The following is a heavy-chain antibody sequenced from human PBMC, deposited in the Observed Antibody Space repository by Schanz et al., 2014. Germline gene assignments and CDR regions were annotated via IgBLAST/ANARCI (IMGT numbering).Heavy chain of an antibody. V-gene: IGHV3-23*04. J-gene: IGHJ6*02. D-gene: IGHD3-10*01. CDR3: ARDFDDRRGYGTGYCLEDCMDV. CDR2: VIVDSGNA. CDR1: GFTFSHYA. Sequence: VQLGASGGGLVRPGGSLRLSFAASGFTFSHYAMSWVRQAPGKGLGWVSGVIVDSGNAYYAGSVKGRFAIARDRFQNTLYLRMSSLRAEDTAVDYCARDFDDRRGYGTGYCLEDCMDVWGQGTTVTVSS.